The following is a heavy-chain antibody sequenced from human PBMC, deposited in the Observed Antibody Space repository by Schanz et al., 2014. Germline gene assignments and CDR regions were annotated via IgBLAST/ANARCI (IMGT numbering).Heavy chain of an antibody. CDR1: GFNFGSHG. CDR3: AKVRYSSGWRGDYFDE. Sequence: VQLLESGGGLVQPGGSLRLSCAASGFNFGSHGMHWVRQAPGKGLEWVAVISYDGSFKNYADSVRGRITMSRDNSKNTLYLQMNSLRAEDTAVYYCAKVRYSSGWRGDYFDEWGQGTLVTVAS. V-gene: IGHV3-33*06. CDR2: ISYDGSFK. D-gene: IGHD6-25*01. J-gene: IGHJ4*02.